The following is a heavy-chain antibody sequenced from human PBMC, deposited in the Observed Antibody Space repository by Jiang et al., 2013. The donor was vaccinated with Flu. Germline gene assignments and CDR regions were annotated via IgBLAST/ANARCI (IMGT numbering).Heavy chain of an antibody. J-gene: IGHJ6*02. CDR1: GYTFTNYY. Sequence: VKVSCKASGYTFTNYYMHWVRQAPGQGLEWMGIISPSGQGTSYAEKFQGRVTMTRDTSTGTVYMELSSLRSEDTAVYYCSLAPVPGTSPGYGMDIWGQGTPVIVSS. CDR2: ISPSGQGT. V-gene: IGHV1-46*01. D-gene: IGHD3-3*02. CDR3: SLAPVPGTSPGYGMDI.